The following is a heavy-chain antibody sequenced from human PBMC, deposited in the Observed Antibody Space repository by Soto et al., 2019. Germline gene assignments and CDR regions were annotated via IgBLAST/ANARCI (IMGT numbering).Heavy chain of an antibody. J-gene: IGHJ4*02. Sequence: ASVKVSCKASGGTFSSYAISWVRQAPGQGLEWMGGIIPIFGTANYAQKFQGRVTITADESTSTAYMELSSLRSEDTAVYYCARDQKGYSNFRFDYWGQGTLVTVSS. V-gene: IGHV1-69*13. CDR2: IIPIFGTA. D-gene: IGHD4-4*01. CDR1: GGTFSSYA. CDR3: ARDQKGYSNFRFDY.